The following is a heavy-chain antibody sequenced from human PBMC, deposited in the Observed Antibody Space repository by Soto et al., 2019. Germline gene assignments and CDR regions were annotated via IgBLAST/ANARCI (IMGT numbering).Heavy chain of an antibody. CDR2: IIPIFGTA. V-gene: IGHV1-69*01. J-gene: IGHJ6*02. D-gene: IGHD2-15*01. CDR3: ARSQGGSSSLDIYYYYYYGMDV. Sequence: QVQLVQSGAEVKKPGSSVKVSCKAPGGTFSSYAISWVRQAPGQGIEWMGGIIPIFGTAKYAQKFQGRVTITADESKGTGYMELSSLRSEDTAVYYCARSQGGSSSLDIYYYYYYGMDVWGQGTTVTVSS. CDR1: GGTFSSYA.